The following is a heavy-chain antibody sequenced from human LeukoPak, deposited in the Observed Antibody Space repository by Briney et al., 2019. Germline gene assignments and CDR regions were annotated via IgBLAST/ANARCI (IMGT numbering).Heavy chain of an antibody. CDR3: ARKRSRVSSWCFPDY. J-gene: IGHJ4*02. D-gene: IGHD6-13*01. V-gene: IGHV4-39*07. CDR2: IYYSGRT. Sequence: SETLSLTCTVSGVSISSSNSYWGWIRQPPGKGLEWIGNIYYSGRTYYNPSLKSRVTISVDTSKNQFSLKLSSVTAADTAVYYCARKRSRVSSWCFPDYWGQGTLVTVSS. CDR1: GVSISSSNSY.